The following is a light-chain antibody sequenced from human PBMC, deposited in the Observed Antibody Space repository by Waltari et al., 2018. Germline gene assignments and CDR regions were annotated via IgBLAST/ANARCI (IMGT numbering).Light chain of an antibody. CDR1: ISDVGGHTS. Sequence: QSALTQPRSVSGSPGQSVTISCTGTISDVGGHTSVSSYQPPPGKAPKLMIYDVNQRPSGVPDRFSGSKSGNTASLTISGLQGEDEADYYCYSYAGSSSFVFGTGTEIIVL. CDR2: DVN. V-gene: IGLV2-11*01. CDR3: YSYAGSSSFV. J-gene: IGLJ1*01.